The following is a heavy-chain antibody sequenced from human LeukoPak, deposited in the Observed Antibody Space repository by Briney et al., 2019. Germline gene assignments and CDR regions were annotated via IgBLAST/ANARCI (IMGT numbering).Heavy chain of an antibody. V-gene: IGHV1-8*01. J-gene: IGHJ5*02. Sequence: ASVKVSCKASGYTFTSYDINWVRQATGQGLEWMGWMNPNSGNTGYAQKFQGRVTMTRNTSISTAYMELSSLRSEDTAVYYCARMNYDFWSALGWFDPWGQGTLVTVSS. CDR1: GYTFTSYD. D-gene: IGHD3-3*01. CDR3: ARMNYDFWSALGWFDP. CDR2: MNPNSGNT.